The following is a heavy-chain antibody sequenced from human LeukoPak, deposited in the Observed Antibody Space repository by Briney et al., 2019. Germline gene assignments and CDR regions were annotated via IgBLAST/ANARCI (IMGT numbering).Heavy chain of an antibody. CDR2: IYYSGST. V-gene: IGHV4-61*01. CDR3: ARDKLVGYYYGMDV. J-gene: IGHJ6*02. D-gene: IGHD2-2*01. Sequence: KPSETLSLTCTVSGGSVSSGSYYWSWIRQPPGKGLEWIGYIYYSGSTNYSPSLKSRVTISVDTSKNQFSLKLGSVTAADTAMYYCARDKLVGYYYGMDVWGQGTTVTVSS. CDR1: GGSVSSGSYY.